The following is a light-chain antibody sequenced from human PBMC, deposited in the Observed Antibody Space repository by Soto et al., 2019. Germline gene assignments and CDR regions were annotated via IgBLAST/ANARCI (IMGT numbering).Light chain of an antibody. CDR3: CSYAGLNTWV. CDR1: NSDVGSYSL. V-gene: IGLV2-23*01. J-gene: IGLJ3*02. CDR2: EGT. Sequence: QSVLTQPASVSESPGQSITISCTGSNSDVGSYSLVSWFQQHPGRAPKLMIYEGTERPSGVSDRFSGSKSGNTASLTISGLQAEDEADYYCCSYAGLNTWVFGGGTKLTVL.